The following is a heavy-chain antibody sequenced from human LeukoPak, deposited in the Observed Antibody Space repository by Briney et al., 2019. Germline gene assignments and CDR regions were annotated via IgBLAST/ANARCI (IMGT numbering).Heavy chain of an antibody. D-gene: IGHD4-17*01. CDR2: ISGSGGST. V-gene: IGHV3-23*01. J-gene: IGHJ5*02. CDR3: AKKDYARGAWFDP. CDR1: GFTFSSYG. Sequence: PGGTLRLSCAASGFTFSSYGMSWVRQAPGKGLEWVSAISGSGGSTYYADSVKGRFTISRDNSKNTLYLQMNSLRAEDTAVYYCAKKDYARGAWFDPWGQGTLVTVSS.